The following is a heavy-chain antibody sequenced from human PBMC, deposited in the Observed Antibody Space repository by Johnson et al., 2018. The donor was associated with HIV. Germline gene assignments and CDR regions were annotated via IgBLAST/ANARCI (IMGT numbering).Heavy chain of an antibody. CDR2: INKDGSEK. D-gene: IGHD6-13*01. CDR3: AREPSIAAAGGDGAFDI. CDR1: GFSFNKYW. V-gene: IGHV3-7*01. J-gene: IGHJ3*02. Sequence: VQLVESGGGLVQPGGSLRLSCVGSGFSFNKYWMSWVRQAPGDRLERLTTINKDGSEKYYVDSVKGRFTISRDTARNTLYLQMKSLRAEDTAVYYCAREPSIAAAGGDGAFDIWGQGTMVTVSS.